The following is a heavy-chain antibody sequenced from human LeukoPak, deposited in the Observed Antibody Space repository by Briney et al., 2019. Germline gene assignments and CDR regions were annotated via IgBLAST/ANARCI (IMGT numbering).Heavy chain of an antibody. CDR1: GGSISSSNW. D-gene: IGHD3-9*01. J-gene: IGHJ6*02. V-gene: IGHV4-4*02. Sequence: PSGTLSLTCAVSGGSISSSNWWSWVRRPPGKGLEWIGYIYYSGSTYYNPFLKSRVTISVDTSKNQFSLKLSSVTAADTAVYYCARGWRYFDWFRGDYYYYGMDVWGQGTTVTVSS. CDR3: ARGWRYFDWFRGDYYYYGMDV. CDR2: IYYSGST.